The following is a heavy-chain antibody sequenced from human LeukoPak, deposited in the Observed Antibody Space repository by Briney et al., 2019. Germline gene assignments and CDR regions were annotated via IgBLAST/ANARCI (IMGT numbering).Heavy chain of an antibody. Sequence: SSETLSLTCTVSGGSISSSSYYWGWIRQPPGKGLEWIGRIYTSGSTNYNPSLKSRVTISVDTSKNQFSLKLSSVTAADTAVYYCARFSGSYCDYWGQGTLVTVSS. V-gene: IGHV4-39*07. CDR3: ARFSGSYCDY. CDR2: IYTSGST. CDR1: GGSISSSSYY. J-gene: IGHJ4*02. D-gene: IGHD3-10*01.